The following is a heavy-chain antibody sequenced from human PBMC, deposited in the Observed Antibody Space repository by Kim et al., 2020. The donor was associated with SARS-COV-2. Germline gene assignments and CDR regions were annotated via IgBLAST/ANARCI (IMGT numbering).Heavy chain of an antibody. CDR2: INPSGGST. CDR3: ARVLSTSGGLVTYYGMDV. V-gene: IGHV1-46*01. D-gene: IGHD3-9*01. CDR1: GYTFTSYY. Sequence: ASVKVSCKASGYTFTSYYMHWVRQAPGQGLEWMGIINPSGGSTSYAQKFQGRVTMTRDTSTSTVYMELSSLRSEDTAVYYCARVLSTSGGLVTYYGMDVWGQGTTVTVSS. J-gene: IGHJ6*02.